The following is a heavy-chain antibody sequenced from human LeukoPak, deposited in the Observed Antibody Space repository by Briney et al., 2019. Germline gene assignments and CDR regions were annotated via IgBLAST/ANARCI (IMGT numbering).Heavy chain of an antibody. D-gene: IGHD6-19*01. CDR3: ATGYSSVWYVY. V-gene: IGHV4-59*08. J-gene: IGHJ4*02. CDR2: IYYTGST. CDR1: GGSISTYH. Sequence: SETLSLTCTVSGGSISTYHWSWIRQPPGKGLEWIGYIYYTGSTNYNPSLKSRLTISVDTSKNQFSLKLSSVTAADTAVYYCATGYSSVWYVYWGQGTLVTVSS.